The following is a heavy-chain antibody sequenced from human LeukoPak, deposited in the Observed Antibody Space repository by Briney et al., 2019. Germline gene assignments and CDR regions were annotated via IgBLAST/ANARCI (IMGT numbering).Heavy chain of an antibody. CDR1: GFTFRGYA. V-gene: IGHV3-64D*06. J-gene: IGHJ4*02. Sequence: GGSLRLSCSASGFTFRGYAMHWVRQAPGKGLEYVSVVGGDGSSTHYADFVKGRFNISRDNSKNTVYLQMSSLRPEDTAVYYCVLGGFYSSGWYYLDYWGQGTLVTVSS. CDR2: VGGDGSST. CDR3: VLGGFYSSGWYYLDY. D-gene: IGHD6-19*01.